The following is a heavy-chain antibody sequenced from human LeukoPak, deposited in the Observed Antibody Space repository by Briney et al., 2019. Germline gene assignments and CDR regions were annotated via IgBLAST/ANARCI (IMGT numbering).Heavy chain of an antibody. Sequence: GGSLRLSCAASGFTFSSYAMHWVRQAPGKGLEWVAVIPYDGSNKYYADSVKGRFTISRDNSKNTLYLQMNSLRAEDTAVYYCARVGRSQMTTVVTRYWYFDLWGRGTLVTVSS. CDR1: GFTFSSYA. V-gene: IGHV3-30-3*01. CDR3: ARVGRSQMTTVVTRYWYFDL. J-gene: IGHJ2*01. D-gene: IGHD4-23*01. CDR2: IPYDGSNK.